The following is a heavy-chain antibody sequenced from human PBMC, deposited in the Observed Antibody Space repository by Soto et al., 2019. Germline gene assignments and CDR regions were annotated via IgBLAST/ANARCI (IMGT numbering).Heavy chain of an antibody. J-gene: IGHJ3*02. D-gene: IGHD2-21*02. CDR3: ARDFSYCGGDCLTAFDI. V-gene: IGHV3-53*01. Sequence: EVKLVESGGGLIQPGGSLRLSCAASGFTVSSNYMSWVRQAPGKGLEWVSVIYSGGSTYYADSVKGRFTISRDNSKNTLYLQMNRLGAEDTVVYYCARDFSYCGGDCLTAFDIWGQGTMVTVSS. CDR2: IYSGGST. CDR1: GFTVSSNY.